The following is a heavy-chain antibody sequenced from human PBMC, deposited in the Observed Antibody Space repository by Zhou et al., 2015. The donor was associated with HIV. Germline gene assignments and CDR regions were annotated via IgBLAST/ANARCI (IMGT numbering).Heavy chain of an antibody. Sequence: QVQLVQSGPEVKKPGSSVKVSCKASRGTFSTFGVSWVRQAPGQGLEWMGGIIPVLPTPSYSEKFQGRVTISADESPSTVYMELSGLRFEDTAVYYCAGDSDVSGPIAFDHWGQGTLVTVSS. CDR3: AGDSDVSGPIAFDH. D-gene: IGHD3-16*01. J-gene: IGHJ4*02. CDR2: IIPVLPTP. CDR1: RGTFSTFG. V-gene: IGHV1-69*01.